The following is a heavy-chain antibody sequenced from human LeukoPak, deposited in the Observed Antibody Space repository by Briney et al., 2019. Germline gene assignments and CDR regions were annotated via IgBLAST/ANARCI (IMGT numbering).Heavy chain of an antibody. CDR1: GFSFTTYW. D-gene: IGHD4-17*01. CDR3: ARGHYGDYG. CDR2: IKQDGTEK. V-gene: IGHV3-7*01. Sequence: GGSLRLSCAASGFSFTTYWMGWVRQAPGKGLEWVANIKQDGTEKYYVDSVKGRFTISRDDAKNSLYLQMNSLRAEDTAVYYCARGHYGDYGWGQGTLVTISS. J-gene: IGHJ4*02.